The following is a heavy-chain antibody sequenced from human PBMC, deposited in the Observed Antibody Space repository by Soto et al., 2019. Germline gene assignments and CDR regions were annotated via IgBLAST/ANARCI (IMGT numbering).Heavy chain of an antibody. J-gene: IGHJ6*02. CDR3: ARGAKDHWRYYYYYGMDV. CDR1: GGSISSYY. Sequence: KPSETLSLTCTVSGGSISSYYWSWIRQPPGKGLEWIGYIYYSGSTNYNPSLKSRVTISVDTSKNQFSLKLSSVTAADTAVYYCARGAKDHWRYYYYYGMDVWGQGTTVTVSS. CDR2: IYYSGST. D-gene: IGHD1-1*01. V-gene: IGHV4-59*01.